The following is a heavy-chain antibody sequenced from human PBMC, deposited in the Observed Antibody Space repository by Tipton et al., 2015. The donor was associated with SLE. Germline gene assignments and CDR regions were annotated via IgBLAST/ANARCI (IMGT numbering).Heavy chain of an antibody. CDR1: GGSISSSSYY. D-gene: IGHD3-16*02. Sequence: TLSLTCTVSGGSISSSSYYWGWIRQPPGKGLEWIGSIYYSGSTYYNPSLKSRVTISVDTSKNQFSLKLSSVTAADTAVYYCARVGYYDYVWGSYRPLDYWGQGTLVTVSS. V-gene: IGHV4-39*07. CDR3: ARVGYYDYVWGSYRPLDY. J-gene: IGHJ4*02. CDR2: IYYSGST.